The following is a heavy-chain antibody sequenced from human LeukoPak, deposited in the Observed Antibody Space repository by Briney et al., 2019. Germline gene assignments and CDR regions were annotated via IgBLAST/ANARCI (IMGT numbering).Heavy chain of an antibody. CDR2: ISYDGSNK. Sequence: PGRSLRLSCAASGFTFSSYGTHWVRQAPGKGLEWVAVISYDGSNKYYADSVKGRFTISRDNSKNTLYLQMNSLGAEDTAVYYCAKARVYSSSWYFDYWGQGTLVTVSS. CDR1: GFTFSSYG. J-gene: IGHJ4*02. V-gene: IGHV3-30*18. CDR3: AKARVYSSSWYFDY. D-gene: IGHD6-13*01.